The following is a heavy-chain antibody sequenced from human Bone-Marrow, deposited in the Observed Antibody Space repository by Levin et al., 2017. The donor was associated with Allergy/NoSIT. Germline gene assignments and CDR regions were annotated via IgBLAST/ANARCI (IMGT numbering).Heavy chain of an antibody. CDR2: ISGSGGST. CDR3: AKTISAIVVVISFDY. V-gene: IGHV3-23*01. D-gene: IGHD3-22*01. Sequence: GESLKISCAASGFTFSSYAMSWVRQAPGKGLEWVSAISGSGGSTYYADSVKGRFTISRDNSKNTLYLQMNSLRAEDTAVYYCAKTISAIVVVISFDYWGQGTLVTVSS. J-gene: IGHJ4*02. CDR1: GFTFSSYA.